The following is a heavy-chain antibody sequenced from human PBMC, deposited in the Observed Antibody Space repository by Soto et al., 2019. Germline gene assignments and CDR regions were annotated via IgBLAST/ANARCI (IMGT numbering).Heavy chain of an antibody. D-gene: IGHD3-22*01. J-gene: IGHJ4*02. CDR1: GFTFGDYA. V-gene: IGHV3-49*03. CDR2: IRSKAYGGTT. CDR3: TRVRRVTMIVVGHFDY. Sequence: GGSLRLSCTASGFTFGDYAMSWFRQAPGKGLEWVGFIRSKAYGGTTEYAASVKGRFTISRDDSKSIAYLQMNSLKTEDTAVYYCTRVRRVTMIVVGHFDYWGQGTLVTVSS.